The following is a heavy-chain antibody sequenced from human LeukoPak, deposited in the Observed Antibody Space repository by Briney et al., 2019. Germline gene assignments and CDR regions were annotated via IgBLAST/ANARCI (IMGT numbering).Heavy chain of an antibody. CDR1: GGSISSYY. V-gene: IGHV4-4*09. CDR3: AGWEVPFETPSTWFDP. D-gene: IGHD1-26*01. CDR2: IYTSGIT. J-gene: IGHJ5*02. Sequence: PSETLSLTCSVSGGSISSYYWSWIRQPPGEGLGWLGYIYTSGITNYNPSLKSRATISVDTSKNQFSLKLSSVTAADTSVYYCAGWEVPFETPSTWFDPWGQGTLVTVSS.